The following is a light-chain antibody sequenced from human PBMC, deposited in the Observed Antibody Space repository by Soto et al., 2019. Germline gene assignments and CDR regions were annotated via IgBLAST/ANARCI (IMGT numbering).Light chain of an antibody. Sequence: EIVMTQSPVTLSLSAGERVTLSCRASQSVSDHLAWYQQKPGQAPRLLIYGASSRATGIPDRFSGSWSGTDFTLTISRKEPEDFAVYYCQQYGSSLTFGGGTKVDIK. J-gene: IGKJ4*01. CDR3: QQYGSSLT. CDR2: GAS. CDR1: QSVSDH. V-gene: IGKV3-20*01.